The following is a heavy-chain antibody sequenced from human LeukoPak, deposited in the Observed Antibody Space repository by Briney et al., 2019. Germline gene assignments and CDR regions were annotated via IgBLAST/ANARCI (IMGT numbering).Heavy chain of an antibody. Sequence: GGSLRLSCAASGFTFSSYAMHWVRQAPGKGLEYVSVISSNGGSTYYENSVKGRFTISRDNSKNTLYLQMGSLRAEDMAVYYCARGGLLWFGELSGYWGQGTLVTVSS. CDR2: ISSNGGST. CDR1: GFTFSSYA. CDR3: ARGGLLWFGELSGY. J-gene: IGHJ4*02. V-gene: IGHV3-64*01. D-gene: IGHD3-10*01.